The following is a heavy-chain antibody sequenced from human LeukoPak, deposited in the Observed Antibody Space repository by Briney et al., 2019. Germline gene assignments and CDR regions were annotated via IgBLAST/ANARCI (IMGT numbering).Heavy chain of an antibody. Sequence: SGPTLVNPPQTLTLTCTFSGFSLTTNKMCVSWIRQPPGKALEWLARVDWDDDKYYSTSLKTRLTISKNTSKNQVILTVTNMDPVDTATYYCARIIAGPDYFDYWGQGTLVTVSS. CDR1: GFSLTTNKMC. CDR2: VDWDDDK. V-gene: IGHV2-70*11. J-gene: IGHJ4*02. CDR3: ARIIAGPDYFDY. D-gene: IGHD2-21*01.